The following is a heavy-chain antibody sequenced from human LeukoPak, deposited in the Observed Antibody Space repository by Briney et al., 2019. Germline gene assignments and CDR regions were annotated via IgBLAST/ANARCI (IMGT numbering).Heavy chain of an antibody. CDR3: ARDGNQLLSVYYYYMDV. V-gene: IGHV3-21*01. CDR2: TSSSSSYI. J-gene: IGHJ6*03. CDR1: GFTFSSYS. D-gene: IGHD2-2*01. Sequence: PGGSLRLSCAASGFTFSSYSMNWVRQAPGKGLEWVSSTSSSSSYIYYADSVKGRFTISRDNAKNSLYLQMNSLRAEDTAVYYCARDGNQLLSVYYYYMDVWGKGTTVTVSS.